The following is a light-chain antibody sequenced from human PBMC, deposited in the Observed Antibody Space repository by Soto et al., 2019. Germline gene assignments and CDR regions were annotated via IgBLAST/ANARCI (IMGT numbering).Light chain of an antibody. CDR3: QQYDLYWT. CDR1: QGIRSY. V-gene: IGKV1-9*01. J-gene: IGKJ1*01. Sequence: GDRVTITFRASQGIRSYLAWYQQRPGKAPELLIYGASTLRPGVPLRFSGSGSGTEFSLSINGLQPDDFGTYFCQQYDLYWTFGQGTKVDIK. CDR2: GAS.